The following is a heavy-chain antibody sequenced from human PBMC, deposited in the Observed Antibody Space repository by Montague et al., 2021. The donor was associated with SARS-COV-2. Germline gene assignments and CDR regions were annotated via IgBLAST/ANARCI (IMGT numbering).Heavy chain of an antibody. Sequence: SLRLSCAASGFTFSSYWMSWVRQAPGKGLEWVANIKQDGSEKYYVDSVKGRFTISRDNAKNSLYLQMNSLRAEDTAVYYCARDATRVSSSWYDLLSIPGDEEPYYYYGMDVWGQGTTVTVSS. CDR1: GFTFSSYW. CDR2: IKQDGSEK. V-gene: IGHV3-7*01. J-gene: IGHJ6*02. CDR3: ARDATRVSSSWYDLLSIPGDEEPYYYYGMDV. D-gene: IGHD6-13*01.